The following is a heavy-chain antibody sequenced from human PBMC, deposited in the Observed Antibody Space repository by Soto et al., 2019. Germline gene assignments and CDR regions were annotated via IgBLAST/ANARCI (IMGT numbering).Heavy chain of an antibody. CDR2: IKNDGSRT. D-gene: IGHD5-12*01. Sequence: EVQLVESGGGLVQPGGSLRLSCAASGFTFSSYWMHWVRQAPGKGLVWVSRIKNDGSRTSYADSVKGRFTISRDNAKNTRYLQMHSLRAEDTAVYYCARDRGYSGYDNWGQGSLVTVSS. V-gene: IGHV3-74*01. J-gene: IGHJ4*02. CDR1: GFTFSSYW. CDR3: ARDRGYSGYDN.